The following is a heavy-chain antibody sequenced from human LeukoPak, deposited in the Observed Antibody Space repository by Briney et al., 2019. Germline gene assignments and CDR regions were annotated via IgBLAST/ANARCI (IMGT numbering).Heavy chain of an antibody. CDR2: IYYSGST. Sequence: SETLSLTCTVSGGSISSGGYYWSWIRQHPGKGLEWTGYIYYSGSTYYNPSLKSRVTISVDTSKNQFSLKLSSVTAADTAVYYCARDRPRYCSSTSCYEGGMDASDIWGQGTMVTVSS. J-gene: IGHJ3*02. CDR3: ARDRPRYCSSTSCYEGGMDASDI. D-gene: IGHD2-2*01. V-gene: IGHV4-31*03. CDR1: GGSISSGGYY.